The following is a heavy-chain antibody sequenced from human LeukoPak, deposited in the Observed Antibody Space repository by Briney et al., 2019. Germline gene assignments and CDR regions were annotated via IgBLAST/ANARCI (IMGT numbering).Heavy chain of an antibody. CDR2: INSYSGQT. V-gene: IGHV1-18*01. CDR1: GYTFSNYA. Sequence: ASVKVSCKASGYTFSNYAITWVRQAPGQGLEWMGRINSYSGQTEYSRKFQGRVTITTDESTSTAYMELSSLRSEDTAVYYCARSFFTPDSSGYPTSFDYWGQGILVTVSS. D-gene: IGHD3-22*01. J-gene: IGHJ4*02. CDR3: ARSFFTPDSSGYPTSFDY.